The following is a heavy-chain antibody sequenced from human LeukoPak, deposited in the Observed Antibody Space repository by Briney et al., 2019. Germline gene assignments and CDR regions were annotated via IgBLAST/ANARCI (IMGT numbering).Heavy chain of an antibody. Sequence: PGGSLRLSCAASGFTFSSYWMHWVRQAPGKGLVCVSRITSDGSSTSYADSVRGRFTISRDNAKNTVYLQMNSLRAEDTAVYYCARDLTGAVFDFWDQGTLVTVSS. V-gene: IGHV3-74*01. CDR2: ITSDGSST. D-gene: IGHD1-26*01. CDR1: GFTFSSYW. J-gene: IGHJ4*02. CDR3: ARDLTGAVFDF.